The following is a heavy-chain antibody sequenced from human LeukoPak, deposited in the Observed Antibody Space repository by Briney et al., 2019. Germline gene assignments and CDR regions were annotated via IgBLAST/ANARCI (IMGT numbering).Heavy chain of an antibody. CDR1: GGTFSSYA. CDR2: IIPIFGTA. D-gene: IGHD3-3*01. J-gene: IGHJ4*02. Sequence: ASVKVSCKASGGTFSSYAISWVRQAPGQGLELMGGIIPIFGTANYAQKFQGRVTITADESTSTAYMELSSLRSEDTAVYYCARGGFGGYYDFWSGYYTGVDYWGQGTLVTVSS. V-gene: IGHV1-69*01. CDR3: ARGGFGGYYDFWSGYYTGVDY.